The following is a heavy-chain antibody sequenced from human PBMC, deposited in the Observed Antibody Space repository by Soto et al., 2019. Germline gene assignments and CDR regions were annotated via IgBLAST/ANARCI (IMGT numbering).Heavy chain of an antibody. D-gene: IGHD3-22*01. CDR1: GGSLSSYY. CDR2: IYNSGST. Sequence: SETLSLTCTVSGGSLSSYYWSWIRQPPGKGLEWIANIYNSGSTNYNPSLKSRVTISVDTSKNQFSLRLSSLTAADTAVYYCAKDYLGSSVMFEHWGQGIQVTVS. CDR3: AKDYLGSSVMFEH. V-gene: IGHV4-59*01. J-gene: IGHJ4*02.